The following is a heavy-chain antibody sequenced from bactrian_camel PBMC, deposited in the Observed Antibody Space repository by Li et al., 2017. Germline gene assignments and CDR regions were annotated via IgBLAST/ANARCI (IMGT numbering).Heavy chain of an antibody. CDR2: IYTNANGGISI. V-gene: IGHV3S1*01. CDR1: GYSYSTYS. J-gene: IGHJ4*01. CDR3: ATDTALATGWVPPHCGGAN. Sequence: HVQLVESGGGSVQAGGSLRLSCAASGYSYSTYSMAWFRQAPGKEREGVASIYTNANGGISIDYADSVKDRFTTSHDNAKITVYLQMNSLKPEDTAVYYCATDTALATGWVPPHCGGANWGPGTQVTVS. D-gene: IGHD5*01.